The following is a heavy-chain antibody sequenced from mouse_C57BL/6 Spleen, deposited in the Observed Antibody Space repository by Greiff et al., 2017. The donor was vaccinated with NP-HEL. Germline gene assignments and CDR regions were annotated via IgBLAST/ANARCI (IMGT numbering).Heavy chain of an antibody. Sequence: VQLQQPGTELVKPGASVKLSCKASGYTFTSYWMHWVKQRPGQGLEWIGNINPSNGGTNYNEKFKSKATLTVDQSSSTAYMQLSSLTSEDSAVYYCARSPSSYVHFDVWGTGTTVTVSS. D-gene: IGHD1-1*01. V-gene: IGHV1-53*01. CDR2: INPSNGGT. J-gene: IGHJ1*03. CDR3: ARSPSSYVHFDV. CDR1: GYTFTSYW.